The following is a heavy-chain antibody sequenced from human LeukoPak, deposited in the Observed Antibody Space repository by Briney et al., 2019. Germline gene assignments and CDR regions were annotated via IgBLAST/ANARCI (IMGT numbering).Heavy chain of an antibody. Sequence: PGGSLRLSCAASGFTFSSYSMNWVRQAPGKGLEWVSSISSSSSSYIYYADSVKGRFTISRDNAKNSLYLQMNSLRAEDTAVYYCARSKAQWGTMVRGVTRGPDYWGQGTLVTVSS. CDR1: GFTFSSYS. V-gene: IGHV3-21*01. CDR2: ISSSSSSYI. CDR3: ARSKAQWGTMVRGVTRGPDY. J-gene: IGHJ4*02. D-gene: IGHD3-10*01.